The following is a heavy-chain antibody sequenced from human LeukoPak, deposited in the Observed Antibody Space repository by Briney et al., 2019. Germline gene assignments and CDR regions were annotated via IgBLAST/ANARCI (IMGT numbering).Heavy chain of an antibody. CDR3: ARSKGVNAFDI. V-gene: IGHV1-69*04. Sequence: ASVKVSCKSSGCTFSSYAISWVRQAPGQGLEWMGRIIPILGIANYAQKFQGRVTITADKSTRTAYMELSSLRSEDTAVYYCARSKGVNAFDIWGQGTMVTASS. J-gene: IGHJ3*02. CDR1: GCTFSSYA. CDR2: IIPILGIA.